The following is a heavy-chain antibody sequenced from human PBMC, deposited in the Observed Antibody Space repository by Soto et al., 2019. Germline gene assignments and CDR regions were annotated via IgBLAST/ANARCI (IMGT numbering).Heavy chain of an antibody. Sequence: QVQLVQSGAEVKKPGASVKVSCKASGYTFTSYAMHWVRQAPGQRLEWMGWINAGNGNTKYSQKFQGRVTITRDTSASTAYMELSSLRSEDTAVYYCHASGVMITFGGVIAAYDYWGQGTLVTVSS. V-gene: IGHV1-3*01. CDR2: INAGNGNT. CDR3: HASGVMITFGGVIAAYDY. J-gene: IGHJ4*02. D-gene: IGHD3-16*02. CDR1: GYTFTSYA.